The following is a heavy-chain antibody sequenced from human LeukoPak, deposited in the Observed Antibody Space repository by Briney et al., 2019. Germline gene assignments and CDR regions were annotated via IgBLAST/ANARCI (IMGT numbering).Heavy chain of an antibody. Sequence: PGGSLRLSCAASGFTFSNYWMSWVRQAPGKGLEWVANIKEDGSEKNYVDSVKGRFTISRDNAKSSVYLQMNSLRAEDTGVYYCASRGTNDFDCWGQGTLVTVSS. J-gene: IGHJ4*02. CDR3: ASRGTNDFDC. V-gene: IGHV3-7*01. D-gene: IGHD3-16*01. CDR1: GFTFSNYW. CDR2: IKEDGSEK.